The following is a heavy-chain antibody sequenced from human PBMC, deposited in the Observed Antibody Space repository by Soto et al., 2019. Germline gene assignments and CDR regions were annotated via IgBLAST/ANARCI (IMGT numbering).Heavy chain of an antibody. D-gene: IGHD3-10*01. CDR1: GFTFDDYA. CDR2: ISWNSGSI. Sequence: GGSLRLSCAASGFTFDDYAMHWVRQAPGKGLEWVSGISWNSGSIGYADSVKGRFTISRDNAKNSLYLQMNSLRAEDTALYYCAKDPMVRGVIRAFDIWGQGTMVTVSS. J-gene: IGHJ3*02. V-gene: IGHV3-9*01. CDR3: AKDPMVRGVIRAFDI.